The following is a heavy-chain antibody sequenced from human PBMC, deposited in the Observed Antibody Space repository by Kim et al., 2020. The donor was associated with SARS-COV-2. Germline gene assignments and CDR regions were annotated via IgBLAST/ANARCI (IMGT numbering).Heavy chain of an antibody. CDR3: ARGGRIVLLWFGELLPTPN. J-gene: IGHJ4*02. V-gene: IGHV4-39*07. Sequence: SETLSLTCTVPGGSISSSSYYWGWIRQPPGKGLEWIGSIYYSGSTYYNPSLKSRVTISVDTSKNQFSLKLSSVTAADTAVYYCARGGRIVLLWFGELLPTPNWGRGTLVTDSS. CDR2: IYYSGST. D-gene: IGHD3-10*01. CDR1: GGSISSSSYY.